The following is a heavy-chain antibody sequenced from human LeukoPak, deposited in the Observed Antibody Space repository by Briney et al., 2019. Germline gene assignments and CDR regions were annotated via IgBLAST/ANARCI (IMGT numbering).Heavy chain of an antibody. CDR3: ASGPKTYYYDSSGYTTQNEPSPLGY. V-gene: IGHV1-24*01. D-gene: IGHD3-22*01. J-gene: IGHJ4*02. Sequence: GASVKVSCKVSGYTLTELSMHWVRQAPGKGLEWMGSIDPEDGETIYAQKFQGRVTITADESTSTAYMELSSLRSGDTAVYYCASGPKTYYYDSSGYTTQNEPSPLGYWGQGTLVTVSS. CDR2: IDPEDGET. CDR1: GYTLTELS.